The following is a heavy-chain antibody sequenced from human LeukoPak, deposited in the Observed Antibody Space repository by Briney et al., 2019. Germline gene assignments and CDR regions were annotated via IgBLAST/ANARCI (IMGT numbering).Heavy chain of an antibody. CDR1: GGSISSTIYY. J-gene: IGHJ3*02. V-gene: IGHV4-39*01. Sequence: SETLSLTCTVSGGSISSTIYYCAWIRQPPGKGLEWIGCIYYGGKTYYNPSLKSRVTTSVDTSKNQFSLKLSSVTAADTAVYYCARHLGGSGSTDAFDIWGQGTVVTVSS. CDR2: IYYGGKT. D-gene: IGHD3-3*01. CDR3: ARHLGGSGSTDAFDI.